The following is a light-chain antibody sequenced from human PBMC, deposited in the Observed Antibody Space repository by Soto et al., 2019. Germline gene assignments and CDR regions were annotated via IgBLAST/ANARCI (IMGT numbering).Light chain of an antibody. J-gene: IGLJ3*02. CDR3: ASNTPTWV. CDR1: SGNIGGQNS. CDR2: EVT. Sequence: SVLTQPASVSGSPGQTISISCIGTSGNIGGQNSVSWYQQYPGKAPKLIIYEVTKRPSGISNRFSGSKSANTASLSISGLQPDDEASYYCASNTPTWVFGGGTQLTV. V-gene: IGLV2-14*01.